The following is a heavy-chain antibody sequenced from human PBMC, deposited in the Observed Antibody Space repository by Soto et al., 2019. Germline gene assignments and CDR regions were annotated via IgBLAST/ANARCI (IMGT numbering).Heavy chain of an antibody. J-gene: IGHJ6*02. CDR3: AVGSSDYDSAVAGGYYYGMDV. D-gene: IGHD5-12*01. V-gene: IGHV1-58*02. Sequence: GASVKVSCKASGFTFTSSAMHWVRQARGQRLEWIGWIVVGRGNTNYAQKFQERVTITRDMSTSIGYMELSSLRSEDTAVYYCAVGSSDYDSAVAGGYYYGMDVWGQGPRSPSP. CDR2: IVVGRGNT. CDR1: GFTFTSSA.